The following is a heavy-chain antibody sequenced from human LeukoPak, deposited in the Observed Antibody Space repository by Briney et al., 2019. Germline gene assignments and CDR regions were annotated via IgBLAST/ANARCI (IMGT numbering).Heavy chain of an antibody. D-gene: IGHD3-3*01. V-gene: IGHV3-23*01. Sequence: GGSLRLSCAASGFVFSSYAMNWVRQAPGKGLEWVSVISGSGHSTYYASSMKGRFTISRGNSNNTLYLQMNSLRADDTAIYYCAKSRGITISGRGTNWLDPWGQGTLVTVSS. CDR2: ISGSGHST. J-gene: IGHJ5*02. CDR3: AKSRGITISGRGTNWLDP. CDR1: GFVFSSYA.